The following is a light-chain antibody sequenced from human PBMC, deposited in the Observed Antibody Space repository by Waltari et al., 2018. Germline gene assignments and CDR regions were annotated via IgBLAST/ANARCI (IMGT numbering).Light chain of an antibody. V-gene: IGKV3-20*01. CDR3: QQYGSSSWT. CDR1: QSVSSSY. Sequence: EIVLTQSPGTLSLSPGERATLSCRASQSVSSSYLAWYQQKPGQAPRLLIYGASGRATGIPDRFSGSGSGTDFTLTISRLEPEDFAVYYCQQYGSSSWTFGQGTKVEI. J-gene: IGKJ1*01. CDR2: GAS.